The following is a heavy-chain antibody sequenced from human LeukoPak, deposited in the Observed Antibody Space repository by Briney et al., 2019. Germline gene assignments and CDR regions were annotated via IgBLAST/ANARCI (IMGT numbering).Heavy chain of an antibody. Sequence: PSETLSLTFTVSGGSISSYYWSWIRQPPGKGLEWIGYIYYSGSTNYNPSLKSRVTISVDTSKNQFSLKLSSVTAADTAVYYCARDRIAAAGPIDYWGQGTLVTVSS. CDR2: IYYSGST. J-gene: IGHJ4*02. CDR1: GGSISSYY. CDR3: ARDRIAAAGPIDY. D-gene: IGHD6-13*01. V-gene: IGHV4-59*01.